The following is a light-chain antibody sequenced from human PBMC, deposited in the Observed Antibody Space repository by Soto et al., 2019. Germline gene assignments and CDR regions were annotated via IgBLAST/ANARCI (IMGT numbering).Light chain of an antibody. CDR1: QSISSY. CDR3: QQSYSSPPLT. Sequence: DLQMTQSPSSLSASVGDRVTITCRASQSISSYLNWFQQKPGKAPKLLIYAASNLQSGVPSRFSGSGSGTDFTLTISSLQPEDFATYYCQQSYSSPPLTFGPGTKVDIK. J-gene: IGKJ3*01. CDR2: AAS. V-gene: IGKV1-39*01.